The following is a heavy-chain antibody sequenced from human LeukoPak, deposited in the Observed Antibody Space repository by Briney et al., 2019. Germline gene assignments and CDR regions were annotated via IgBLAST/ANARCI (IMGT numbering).Heavy chain of an antibody. V-gene: IGHV3-9*01. CDR3: AKAQPRGGFDY. Sequence: GGSLRLSCVASGFTFDDYAMHWVRQAPGKGLEWVSGISWNSGSIGYADSVKGRFTISRDNAKNSLYLQMNSLRAEDTALYYCAKAQPRGGFDYWGQGTLVTVSS. D-gene: IGHD2-2*01. J-gene: IGHJ4*02. CDR2: ISWNSGSI. CDR1: GFTFDDYA.